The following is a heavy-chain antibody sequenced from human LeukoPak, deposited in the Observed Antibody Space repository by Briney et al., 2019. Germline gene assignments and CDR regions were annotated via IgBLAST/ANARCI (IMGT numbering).Heavy chain of an antibody. J-gene: IGHJ6*03. V-gene: IGHV1-69*02. Sequence: SVKVSCKASGGTFISYTISWVRQAPGQGLEWMGRIIPILGIANYAQKFQGRVTITADKSTSTAYMELSSLRSEDTAVYYCAGRTQYPDKYYYYYMDVWGKGTTVTVSS. CDR1: GGTFISYT. CDR2: IIPILGIA. CDR3: AGRTQYPDKYYYYYMDV. D-gene: IGHD4-11*01.